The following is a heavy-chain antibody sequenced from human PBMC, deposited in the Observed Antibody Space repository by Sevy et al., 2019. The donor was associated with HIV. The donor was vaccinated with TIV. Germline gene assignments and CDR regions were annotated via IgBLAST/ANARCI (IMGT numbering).Heavy chain of an antibody. D-gene: IGHD2-15*01. Sequence: ATVKVSCKASGYTFTGYYMHWVRQSPGQGLQWMGWINPNSGGTKYAQKFQGRVTMTRDTSISTAYMELSRLRSDDTAVSYCAKERVYCSGATCKPGGWFDPWGQGTLVTVSS. CDR1: GYTFTGYY. CDR2: INPNSGGT. V-gene: IGHV1-2*02. J-gene: IGHJ5*02. CDR3: AKERVYCSGATCKPGGWFDP.